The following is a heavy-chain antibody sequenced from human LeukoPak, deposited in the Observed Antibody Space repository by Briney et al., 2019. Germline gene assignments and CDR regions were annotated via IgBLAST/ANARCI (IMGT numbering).Heavy chain of an antibody. J-gene: IGHJ5*02. D-gene: IGHD5-18*01. V-gene: IGHV4-39*07. CDR2: IYYGGST. Sequence: SETLSLTCTVSGGSISSSSYYWGWIRQPPGKGLEWIGSIYYGGSTDYNPSLKSRVIISVDTSKNQFSLKLSSVTAADTAVYYCARGGYSYGNFDPWGQGTLVTVSS. CDR1: GGSISSSSYY. CDR3: ARGGYSYGNFDP.